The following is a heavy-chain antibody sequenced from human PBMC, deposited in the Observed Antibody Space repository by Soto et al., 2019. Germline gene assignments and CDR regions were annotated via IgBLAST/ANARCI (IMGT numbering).Heavy chain of an antibody. CDR1: GYSFTSYW. CDR2: IYPGDSDT. CDR3: ARDVDIAAAPGHAFDI. D-gene: IGHD6-13*01. V-gene: IGHV5-51*01. J-gene: IGHJ3*02. Sequence: GESLKISCKGSGYSFTSYWIGWVRQMPGKGLEWMGIIYPGDSDTRYSPSFQGQVTISADKSISTAYLQWSSLKASDTAMYYCARDVDIAAAPGHAFDIWGQGTMVTGSS.